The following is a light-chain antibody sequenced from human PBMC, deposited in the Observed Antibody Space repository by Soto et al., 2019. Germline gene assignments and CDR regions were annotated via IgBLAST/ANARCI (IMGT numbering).Light chain of an antibody. Sequence: QSALTQPPSASGTPGQRVTISCSGSSSNIGRNYVYWYQQLPGTAPKLLIYSDIQRPSGVPDRFSGSKSGTSASLAISRLRSEDEADYYCAAWDDSLSGYVFGTGTKLTVL. J-gene: IGLJ1*01. CDR2: SDI. V-gene: IGLV1-47*02. CDR1: SSNIGRNY. CDR3: AAWDDSLSGYV.